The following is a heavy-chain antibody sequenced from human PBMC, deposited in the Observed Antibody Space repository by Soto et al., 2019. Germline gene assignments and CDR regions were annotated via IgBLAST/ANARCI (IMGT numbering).Heavy chain of an antibody. CDR1: GGSISSYY. V-gene: IGHV4-4*07. Sequence: QVQLQESGPGLVKPSETLSLTCTVSGGSISSYYWSWIRQPAGEGLGWIGRIYTSGSTNYNPSLKSRVTMSVDTSKNQFSLKLSSVTAADTAVYYCARDQKYYYGSGTQRGYYGMDVWGQGTTVTVSS. D-gene: IGHD3-10*01. J-gene: IGHJ6*02. CDR2: IYTSGST. CDR3: ARDQKYYYGSGTQRGYYGMDV.